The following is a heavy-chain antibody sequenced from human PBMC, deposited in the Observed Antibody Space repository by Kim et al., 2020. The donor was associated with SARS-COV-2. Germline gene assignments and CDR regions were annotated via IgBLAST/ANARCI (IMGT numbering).Heavy chain of an antibody. CDR3: ARGLIVGAKNYYGMDV. V-gene: IGHV3-21*01. CDR2: ISSSSSYI. CDR1: GFTFSSYS. J-gene: IGHJ6*02. D-gene: IGHD1-26*01. Sequence: GGSLRLSCAASGFTFSSYSMNWVRQAPGKGLEWVSSISSSSSYIYYADSVKGRFTISRDNAKNSLYLQMNSLRAEDTAVYYCARGLIVGAKNYYGMDVWGQGTTVTVSS.